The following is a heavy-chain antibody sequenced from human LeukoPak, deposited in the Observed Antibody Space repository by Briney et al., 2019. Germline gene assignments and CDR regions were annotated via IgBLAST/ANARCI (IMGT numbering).Heavy chain of an antibody. CDR2: IYYSGST. V-gene: IGHV4-39*01. D-gene: IGHD6-19*01. CDR1: GGSISSSSYY. J-gene: IGHJ4*02. Sequence: PSETLSLTCTVSGGSISSSSYYWGWIRQPPGKGLEWIGSIYYSGSTYYNPSLKSRVTISVDTSKNQFSLKLSSVTAADTAVYYCATRGKQWLVHRDYWGQGTLVTVSS. CDR3: ATRGKQWLVHRDY.